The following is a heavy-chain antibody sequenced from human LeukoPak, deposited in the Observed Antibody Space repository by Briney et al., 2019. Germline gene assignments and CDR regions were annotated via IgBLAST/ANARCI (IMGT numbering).Heavy chain of an antibody. CDR2: IYPGDSDT. D-gene: IGHD1-26*01. CDR1: EYSFPNYC. J-gene: IGHJ4*02. Sequence: GESLKISCKHSEYSFPNYCIGWVRQMPGKGLEWMGIIYPGDSDTKYSPSFQGQVTISADKSISTAYLQWSSLKASDTAMYYCARHDRYSGSYDWGQGTLVTVSS. V-gene: IGHV5-51*01. CDR3: ARHDRYSGSYD.